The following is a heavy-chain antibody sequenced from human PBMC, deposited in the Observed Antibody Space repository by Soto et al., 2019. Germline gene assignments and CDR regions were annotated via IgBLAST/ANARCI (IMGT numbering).Heavy chain of an antibody. CDR2: IIPILGIA. D-gene: IGHD4-17*01. Sequence: ASVKVSCKASGGTFSSYTISWVRQAPGQGLEWMGRIIPILGIANYAQKFQGRVTITADKSTSTAYMELSSLRSEDTAVYYCARAYGDYVGAAFDIWGQGTMVTVSS. V-gene: IGHV1-69*02. CDR1: GGTFSSYT. CDR3: ARAYGDYVGAAFDI. J-gene: IGHJ3*02.